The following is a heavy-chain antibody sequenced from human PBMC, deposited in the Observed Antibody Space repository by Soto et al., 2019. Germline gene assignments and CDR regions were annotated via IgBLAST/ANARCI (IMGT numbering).Heavy chain of an antibody. CDR2: ISSTGSNI. V-gene: IGHV3-21*01. J-gene: IGHJ4*02. Sequence: PGGSLRLSCAPSGFSFSSYSMKWVRQAPGKGLEWVSTISSTGSNIYYADSLKGRFTISRDNAKNPLFLQMNSLRGEDTAVYYCARDQSSGWYGLTGVLDCWGQGTLVTVSS. CDR3: ARDQSSGWYGLTGVLDC. D-gene: IGHD6-13*01. CDR1: GFSFSSYS.